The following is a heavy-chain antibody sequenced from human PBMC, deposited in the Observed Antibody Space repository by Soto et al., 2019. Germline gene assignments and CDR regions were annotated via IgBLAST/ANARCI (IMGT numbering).Heavy chain of an antibody. D-gene: IGHD3-22*01. CDR1: GFTFNIYS. CDR3: ARDTKMLAPLIYMDH. J-gene: IGHJ4*02. V-gene: IGHV3-21*01. Sequence: LRLSCAASGFTFNIYSMNWVRQAPGKGLEWVSSISSRSSNIDYADSVEGRFTISRDNANNSLYLQMNNLSADDTAVYYCARDTKMLAPLIYMDHWGRGTLVTVSS. CDR2: ISSRSSNI.